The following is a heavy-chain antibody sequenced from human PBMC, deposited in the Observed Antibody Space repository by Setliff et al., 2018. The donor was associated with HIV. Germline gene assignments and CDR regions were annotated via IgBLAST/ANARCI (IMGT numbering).Heavy chain of an antibody. J-gene: IGHJ6*02. V-gene: IGHV1-69*05. CDR1: GYTFTSYG. D-gene: IGHD1-7*01. Sequence: ASVKVSCKASGYTFTSYGISWVRQAPGQGLEWMGGIIPIFGSINYAQKFQGRVTITTDESTSTAYMELSSLRSEDTAVYYCARVPNQELYFYGMDVWGQGTTVTVSS. CDR2: IIPIFGSI. CDR3: ARVPNQELYFYGMDV.